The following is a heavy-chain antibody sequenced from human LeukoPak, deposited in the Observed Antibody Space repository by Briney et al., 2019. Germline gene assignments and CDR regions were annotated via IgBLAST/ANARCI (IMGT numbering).Heavy chain of an antibody. CDR2: INPDGSER. CDR1: GFSFSSYY. J-gene: IGHJ2*01. CDR3: ARDLCDSSSCHRYFEL. V-gene: IGHV3-7*03. D-gene: IGHD2-2*01. Sequence: GGSLRLSCAASGFSFSSYYMSWVRQAPGKGLEWVALINPDGSERYYVDSVKGRFTISRDNARNSLYLQMDSLRVEDTAVYYCARDLCDSSSCHRYFELWGRGTLVTVSS.